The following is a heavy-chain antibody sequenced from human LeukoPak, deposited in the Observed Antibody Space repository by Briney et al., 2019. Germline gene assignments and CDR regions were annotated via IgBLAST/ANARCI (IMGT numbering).Heavy chain of an antibody. V-gene: IGHV1-24*01. J-gene: IGHJ4*02. D-gene: IGHD3-22*01. Sequence: ASVKVSCKVSGYTLTELSMHWVRQAPGKGLEWMGGFDPEDGETIYAQKFQGRVTMTEDTSTDTAYMELSSLRSEDTAVYYCATDPFYYYDSSGYVDYWGQGTLVTVSS. CDR2: FDPEDGET. CDR1: GYTLTELS. CDR3: ATDPFYYYDSSGYVDY.